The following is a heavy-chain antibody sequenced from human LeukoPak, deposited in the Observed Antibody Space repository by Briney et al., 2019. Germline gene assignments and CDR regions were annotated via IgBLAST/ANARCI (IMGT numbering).Heavy chain of an antibody. V-gene: IGHV3-30-3*01. D-gene: IGHD5-18*01. CDR2: ISYDGTKK. CDR3: ARDKGDSYGYGNYFDF. J-gene: IGHJ4*02. CDR1: GFTFGSFA. Sequence: GGSLRLSCAASGFTFGSFAMHWVRQAPGKGLEWLTVISYDGTKKYYADSVKGRFTMSRDNSKNTLYLQMNSLRDDDTAVYYCARDKGDSYGYGNYFDFWGQGTLVTVSS.